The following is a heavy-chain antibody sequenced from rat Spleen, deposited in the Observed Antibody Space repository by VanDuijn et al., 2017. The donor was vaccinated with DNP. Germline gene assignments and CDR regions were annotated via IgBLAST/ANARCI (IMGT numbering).Heavy chain of an antibody. CDR2: ISTSGGST. V-gene: IGHV5-25*01. D-gene: IGHD1-7*01. Sequence: EVQLVESGGGLVQPGRSLKLSCAASGFTFSNYDMAWVRQAPTKGLEWVASISTSGGSTYYRDSVKGRFTVSRDNAKSTLYLQMDSLRSEDTATYYCARRPYYGPWWWGQGVMVTVSS. J-gene: IGHJ2*01. CDR3: ARRPYYGPWW. CDR1: GFTFSNYD.